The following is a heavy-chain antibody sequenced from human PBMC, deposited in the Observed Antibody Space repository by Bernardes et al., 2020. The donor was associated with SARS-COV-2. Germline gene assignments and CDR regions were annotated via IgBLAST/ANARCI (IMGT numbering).Heavy chain of an antibody. D-gene: IGHD3-3*01. CDR1: GFPFSCHL. CDR3: AREGLGYDFWSGYIYYGMDV. CDR2: NKPGGSEK. J-gene: IGHJ6*02. V-gene: IGHV3-7*01. Sequence: GFLKPPLSASGFPFSCHLMSLVRQAPGKGLEWVANNKPGGSEKYYVDSVKGRFTISRDNAKNSLYLQMNSLRAEDTAVYYCAREGLGYDFWSGYIYYGMDVWGQGTTVTVSS.